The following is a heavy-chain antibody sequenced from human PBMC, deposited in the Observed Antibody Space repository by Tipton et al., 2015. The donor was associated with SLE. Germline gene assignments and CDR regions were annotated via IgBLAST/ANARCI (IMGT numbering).Heavy chain of an antibody. CDR3: ARDPVTYGYFDY. V-gene: IGHV4-4*08. CDR1: DDSISGYY. CDR2: TYISGST. J-gene: IGHJ4*02. Sequence: TLSLTCTVSDDSISGYYWSWIRQPPGKGLEYIGRTYISGSTNYNPSLKSRVTISVDTSKNQFSLKLSSVTAADTAVYYCARDPVTYGYFDYWGQGTLVTVSS. D-gene: IGHD3-10*01.